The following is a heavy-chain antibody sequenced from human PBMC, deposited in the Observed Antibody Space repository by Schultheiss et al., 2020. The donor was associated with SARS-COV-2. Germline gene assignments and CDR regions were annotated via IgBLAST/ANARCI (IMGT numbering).Heavy chain of an antibody. CDR1: GYTFTSYG. CDR2: INPSGGST. J-gene: IGHJ4*02. Sequence: ASVKVSCKASGYTFTSYGISWVRQAPGQGLEWMGIINPSGGSTSYAQKFQGRVTMTRDTSTSTVYMELSSLRSEDTAVYYCAEETRRAGFDYWGQGTLVTVSS. CDR3: AEETRRAGFDY. D-gene: IGHD2-2*01. V-gene: IGHV1-46*01.